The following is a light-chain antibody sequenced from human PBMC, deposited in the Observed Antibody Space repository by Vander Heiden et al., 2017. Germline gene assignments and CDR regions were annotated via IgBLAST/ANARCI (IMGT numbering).Light chain of an antibody. Sequence: SYVLTQPPSVSVAPGQTARITCGGNNIGSKSGHWYQQKPGQAPVLVVYDDSERPSGIPERFSGSNSGNTATLTISRVEAGDEADDYCQVWDSSSDHPEVVFGGGTKLTVL. V-gene: IGLV3-21*02. CDR1: NIGSKS. J-gene: IGLJ2*01. CDR2: DDS. CDR3: QVWDSSSDHPEVV.